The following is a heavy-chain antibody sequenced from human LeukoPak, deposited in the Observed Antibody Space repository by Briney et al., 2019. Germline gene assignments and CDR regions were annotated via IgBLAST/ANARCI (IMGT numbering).Heavy chain of an antibody. Sequence: GGSLRLSCAASRFSFSSYVMSWVRQAPGKGLEWVSLISDSGGRTYYADSVKGRFAISRDNSKNTLYLQINSLRAEDTAVYYCAKGLYYYDSSGYLTFDYWGQGTLVTVSS. V-gene: IGHV3-23*01. J-gene: IGHJ4*02. CDR1: RFSFSSYV. CDR3: AKGLYYYDSSGYLTFDY. CDR2: ISDSGGRT. D-gene: IGHD3-22*01.